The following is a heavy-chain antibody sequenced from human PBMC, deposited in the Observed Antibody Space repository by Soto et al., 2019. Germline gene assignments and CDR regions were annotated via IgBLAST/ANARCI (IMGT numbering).Heavy chain of an antibody. CDR2: IYYSGST. V-gene: IGHV4-39*01. CDR1: GGSISSSSYY. D-gene: IGHD1-1*01. CDR3: ERQGVWNSLGVFVY. Sequence: PSETLSLTCTVSGGSISSSSYYWGWIRQPPGKGLEWIGSIYYSGSTYYNPSLKSRVTISVDTSKNQFSLKLSSVTAADTAVYYCERQGVWNSLGVFVYWGQGTLVTGSS. J-gene: IGHJ4*02.